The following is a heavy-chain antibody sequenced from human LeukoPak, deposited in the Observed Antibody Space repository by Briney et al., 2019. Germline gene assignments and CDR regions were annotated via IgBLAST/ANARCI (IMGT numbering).Heavy chain of an antibody. CDR1: GFTFSSYA. CDR2: ISYDGSNK. Sequence: PGGSLRLSCAASGFTFSSYAMHWVRQAPGKGLEWLAVISYDGSNKYYADSVKGRFTISRDNSKNTLYLQMNSLRAEDTAVYYCARERYSYGSRIIDYWGQGTLVTVSS. J-gene: IGHJ4*02. V-gene: IGHV3-30*04. D-gene: IGHD5-18*01. CDR3: ARERYSYGSRIIDY.